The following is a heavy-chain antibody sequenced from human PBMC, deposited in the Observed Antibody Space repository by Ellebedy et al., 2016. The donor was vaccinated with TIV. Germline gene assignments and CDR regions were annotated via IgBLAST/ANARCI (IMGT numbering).Heavy chain of an antibody. Sequence: MPGGSLRLSCTVSGGSISSYYWSWIRQPPGKGLEWIGYIYYSGSTNYNPSLKSRVTISVDTSKNQFSLKVSSVTAADTAVYYCARDAGYSSSWFYYYYGMDVWGQGTTVTVSS. D-gene: IGHD6-13*01. J-gene: IGHJ6*02. CDR3: ARDAGYSSSWFYYYYGMDV. CDR2: IYYSGST. CDR1: GGSISSYY. V-gene: IGHV4-59*12.